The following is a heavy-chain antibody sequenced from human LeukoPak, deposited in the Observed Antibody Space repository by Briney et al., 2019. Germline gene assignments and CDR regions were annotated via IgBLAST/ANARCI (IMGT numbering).Heavy chain of an antibody. V-gene: IGHV4-4*02. D-gene: IGHD1-26*01. Sequence: SGTLSLTCGVSGGSITNTNYWTWVRQPPGKGLEWIGEVNLQGSTNYNPSLMGRVAIAVDTSENHISLQLTSVTAADTAVYYCARGADKYYFDYWGQGTLVTVSS. J-gene: IGHJ4*02. CDR3: ARGADKYYFDY. CDR1: GGSITNTNY. CDR2: VNLQGST.